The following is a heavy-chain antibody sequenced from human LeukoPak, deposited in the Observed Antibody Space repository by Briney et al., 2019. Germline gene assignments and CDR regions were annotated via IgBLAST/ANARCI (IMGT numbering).Heavy chain of an antibody. CDR1: GFTFGSDW. V-gene: IGHV3-7*01. D-gene: IGHD3-22*01. J-gene: IGHJ3*02. Sequence: GGSLRLSCAASGFTFGSDWMTWVRQAPGKGLEWVANINQDGSEKYYVDSVKGRFTISRDNAKNSLYLQMNSLGAEDTAVYYCARDIGPYDSSGYYDAFDIWGQGTMVTVSS. CDR3: ARDIGPYDSSGYYDAFDI. CDR2: INQDGSEK.